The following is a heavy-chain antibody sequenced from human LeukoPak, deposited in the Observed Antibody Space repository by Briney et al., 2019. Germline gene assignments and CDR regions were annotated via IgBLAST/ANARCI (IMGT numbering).Heavy chain of an antibody. J-gene: IGHJ4*02. CDR3: AKDGGIAVTFDY. CDR2: ISGSGGST. D-gene: IGHD6-19*01. V-gene: IGHV3-23*01. CDR1: GFTFSSYA. Sequence: GGSLRLSCAASGFTFSSYAMSWARQAPGGGLEWVSAISGSGGSTYYADSVKGRFTISRDNSKNTLYLQMNSLRAEDTAVYYCAKDGGIAVTFDYWGQGTLVTVSS.